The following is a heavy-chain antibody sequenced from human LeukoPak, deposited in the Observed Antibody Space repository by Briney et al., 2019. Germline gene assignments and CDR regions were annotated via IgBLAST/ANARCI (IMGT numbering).Heavy chain of an antibody. CDR2: IYYSGST. CDR1: GGSISSSSYY. CDR3: ARRVDYGDRNWFDP. Sequence: PSETLSLTCTVSGGSISSSSYYWGWIRQPPGKGLEWIGSIYYSGSTYYNPSLKSRVTISVDTSKNQFSLKLSSVTAADTAVYYCARRVDYGDRNWFDPWGQGTLVIVSS. J-gene: IGHJ5*02. V-gene: IGHV4-39*01. D-gene: IGHD4-17*01.